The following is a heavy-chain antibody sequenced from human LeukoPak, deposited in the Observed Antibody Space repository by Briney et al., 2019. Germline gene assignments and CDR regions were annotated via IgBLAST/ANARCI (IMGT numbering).Heavy chain of an antibody. CDR2: TYYIGSP. CDR1: GGSISSSSYY. J-gene: IGHJ4*02. CDR3: ASHERGGLSFDY. D-gene: IGHD1-1*01. V-gene: IGHV4-39*01. Sequence: SETLSLTCTVSGGSISSSSYYWGWIRQPPGKGLEWIGSTYYIGSPYYNPSLKSRVTISVDTSKNQFSLKLSSVTAADTAVYYCASHERGGLSFDYWGQGTLVTVSS.